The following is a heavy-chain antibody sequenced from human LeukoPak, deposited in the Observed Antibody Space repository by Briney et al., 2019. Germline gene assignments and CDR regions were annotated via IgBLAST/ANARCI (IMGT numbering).Heavy chain of an antibody. CDR2: IYYSGST. D-gene: IGHD2-2*02. CDR1: GGSISSGDYY. V-gene: IGHV4-30-4*01. J-gene: IGHJ3*02. Sequence: SQTLSLTCTVSGGSISSGDYYWSWIRQPPGKGLEWIGYIYYSGSTYYNPSLKSRVTISVDTSKNQFSLKLSSVTAADTAVYYCARGGDIVVVPAAILRAFDIWGQGTMVTVSS. CDR3: ARGGDIVVVPAAILRAFDI.